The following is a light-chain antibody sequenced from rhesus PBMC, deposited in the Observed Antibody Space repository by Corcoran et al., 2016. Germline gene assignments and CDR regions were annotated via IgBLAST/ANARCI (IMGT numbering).Light chain of an antibody. J-gene: IGLJ3*01. V-gene: IGLV2-23*01. Sequence: QSALTQPPSVSKSLGQSVTISCTGTSNDIGAYKFVSWYQQHPGKAPKLIIYDVSPRPSGVSDRFSGSKSGNTASLTISGLQAEDEADYFCSSYAGGNIYVLFGGGTRLTVL. CDR2: DVS. CDR1: SNDIGAYKF. CDR3: SSYAGGNIYVL.